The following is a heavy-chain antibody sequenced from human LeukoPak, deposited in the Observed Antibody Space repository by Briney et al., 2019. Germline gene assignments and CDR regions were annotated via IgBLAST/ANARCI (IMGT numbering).Heavy chain of an antibody. Sequence: SETLSLICTVSGGSISSGGYYWSWIRQHPGNGLEWIGYIYYSGSTYYNPSLKSLVTISVDTSKNHFSLKLSSVTAADPAVYYCARVKRYCSSTSCPGDYFDYWGQGTLVTVSS. CDR1: GGSISSGGYY. CDR3: ARVKRYCSSTSCPGDYFDY. CDR2: IYYSGST. V-gene: IGHV4-31*01. D-gene: IGHD2-2*01. J-gene: IGHJ4*02.